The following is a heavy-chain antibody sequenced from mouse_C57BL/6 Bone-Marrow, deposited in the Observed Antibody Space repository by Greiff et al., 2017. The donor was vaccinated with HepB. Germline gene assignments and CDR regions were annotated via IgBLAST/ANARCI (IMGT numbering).Heavy chain of an antibody. CDR1: GYAFSSSW. D-gene: IGHD2-13*01. V-gene: IGHV1-82*01. J-gene: IGHJ2*01. CDR3: GNLYDGEPWNYFDY. Sequence: QVQLQQSGPELVKPGASVKISCKASGYAFSSSWMNWVKQRPGKGLEWIGRIYPGDGDTNYNGKFKGKATLTADKSSSTAYMQLSSLTSEDSAVYFCGNLYDGEPWNYFDYWGQGTTLTVSS. CDR2: IYPGDGDT.